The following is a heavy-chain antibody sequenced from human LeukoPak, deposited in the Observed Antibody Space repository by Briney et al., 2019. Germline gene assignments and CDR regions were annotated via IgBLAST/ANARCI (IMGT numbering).Heavy chain of an antibody. V-gene: IGHV3-21*06. Sequence: RGSLRLSCAASGFTFSDYNMNWVRQAPGKGLEWVSSISSSATYIYYADSVKGRFTISRDNAKTSLSLQINSLRAEDTAVYYCARILVVPAANYYYSYGMDVWGQGTTVTVSS. CDR1: GFTFSDYN. J-gene: IGHJ6*02. CDR2: ISSSATYI. CDR3: ARILVVPAANYYYSYGMDV. D-gene: IGHD2-2*01.